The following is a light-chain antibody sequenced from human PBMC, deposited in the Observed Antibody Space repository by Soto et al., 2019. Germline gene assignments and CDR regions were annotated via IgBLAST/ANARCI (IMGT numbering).Light chain of an antibody. Sequence: EIVLTQSPGTLSLSPGQRATLSCRASQSIASSYLAWYQQKPGQPPRLLLYRTFNRATGIPDRFSGSGSGTDFTLTISSLQPEDFATYYCQQSYSTPYTFGQGTKLEIK. CDR2: RTF. CDR1: QSIASSY. J-gene: IGKJ2*01. V-gene: IGKV3-20*01. CDR3: QQSYSTPYT.